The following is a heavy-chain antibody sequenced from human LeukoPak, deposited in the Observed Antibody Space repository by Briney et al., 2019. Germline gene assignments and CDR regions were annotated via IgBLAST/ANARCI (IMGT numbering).Heavy chain of an antibody. CDR3: AKAKNPNYYGSGSPVDY. D-gene: IGHD3-10*01. V-gene: IGHV3-30*18. CDR2: ISYDGSNK. CDR1: GFTFSSYG. Sequence: PGGSLRLSCAASGFTFSSYGMHWVRQAPGKGLEWVAVISYDGSNKYYADSVKGRFTISRDNSKNTLYLQMNSLRAEDTAVYYCAKAKNPNYYGSGSPVDYWGQGTLVTVSS. J-gene: IGHJ4*02.